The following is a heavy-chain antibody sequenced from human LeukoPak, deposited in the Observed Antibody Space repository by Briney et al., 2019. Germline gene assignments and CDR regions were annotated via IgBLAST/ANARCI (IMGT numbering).Heavy chain of an antibody. V-gene: IGHV3-23*01. CDR3: AKAKGQKRLRYFDWLYID. J-gene: IGHJ4*02. CDR1: GYTVSNNY. D-gene: IGHD3-9*01. Sequence: GGSLRLSCAASGYTVSNNYMSWVRQAPGKGLEWVSAISGSGGSTYYADSVKGRFTISRDNSKNTLYLQMNSLRAEDTAVYYCAKAKGQKRLRYFDWLYIDWGQGTLVTVSS. CDR2: ISGSGGST.